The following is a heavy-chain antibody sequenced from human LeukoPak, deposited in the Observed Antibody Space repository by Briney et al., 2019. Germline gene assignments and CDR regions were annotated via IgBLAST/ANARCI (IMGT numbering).Heavy chain of an antibody. D-gene: IGHD3-10*01. CDR2: INLSGGT. J-gene: IGHJ4*02. V-gene: IGHV4-34*01. CDR3: AGEGVRKEIDY. Sequence: SENLSLTCAVYGGSFSGYYWSWIRQPPGKGLEWIGEINLSGGTNYNASLKSRVTISVDTYKNQFSLKLSSVTAADTPVYYCAGEGVRKEIDYWRRQTQLTDSS. CDR1: GGSFSGYY.